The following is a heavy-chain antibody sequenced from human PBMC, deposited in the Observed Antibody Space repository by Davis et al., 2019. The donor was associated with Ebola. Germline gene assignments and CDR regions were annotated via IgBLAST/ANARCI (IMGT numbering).Heavy chain of an antibody. D-gene: IGHD6-13*01. J-gene: IGHJ4*02. CDR1: GYTFTSYG. V-gene: IGHV1-18*01. CDR2: ISAYNGNT. CDR3: ARGAAGIYY. Sequence: ASVKVSCKASGYTFTSYGISWVRQAPGQGLEWMGWISAYNGNTNYAQKFQGRVTITADESTSTAYMELSSLRSEDTAVYYCARGAAGIYYWGQGTLVTVSS.